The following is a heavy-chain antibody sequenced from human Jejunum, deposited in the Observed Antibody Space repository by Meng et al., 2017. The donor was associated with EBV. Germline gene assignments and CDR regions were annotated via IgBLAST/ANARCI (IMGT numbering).Heavy chain of an antibody. CDR1: GESLSKYY. Sequence: QVQIQEWGAGLLKPSXXXXXXCTVYGESLSKYYWSWIRQPPGKGPQWIGEMNHDGRANYNPSLKSRVTMSVDTSKNQVSLKLSSVTAADTAIYYCARLIVDPIDNWFDPWGQGTLVTVSS. V-gene: IGHV4-34*01. D-gene: IGHD2-8*01. CDR3: ARLIVDPIDNWFDP. CDR2: MNHDGRA. J-gene: IGHJ5*02.